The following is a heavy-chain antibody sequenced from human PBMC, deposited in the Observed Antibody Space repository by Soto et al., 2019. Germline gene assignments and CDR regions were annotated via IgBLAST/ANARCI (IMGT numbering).Heavy chain of an antibody. Sequence: GESLKISCKGSGYSFTSYWIGWVRQMPGKGLEWMGIIYPGDSDTRYSPSFQGQVTISADKSISTAYLQWSSLRASDTAMYYCARHGSSVEYYYYGMDVWGQGTTVPSP. V-gene: IGHV5-51*01. CDR3: ARHGSSVEYYYYGMDV. CDR1: GYSFTSYW. J-gene: IGHJ6*02. D-gene: IGHD6-19*01. CDR2: IYPGDSDT.